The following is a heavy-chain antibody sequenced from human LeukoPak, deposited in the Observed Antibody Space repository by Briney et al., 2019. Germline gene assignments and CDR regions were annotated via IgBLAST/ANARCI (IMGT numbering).Heavy chain of an antibody. D-gene: IGHD1-26*01. J-gene: IGHJ4*02. Sequence: SETLSLTCTVSGGSIISYYWSWIRQPPGKGLEWIGYVYYTGSTKYNPSLKSRVAISVDTSKNQFSLKLSSVTAADTAVYYCARGGTNFDYWGQGTLVTVSS. CDR2: VYYTGST. V-gene: IGHV4-59*08. CDR1: GGSIISYY. CDR3: ARGGTNFDY.